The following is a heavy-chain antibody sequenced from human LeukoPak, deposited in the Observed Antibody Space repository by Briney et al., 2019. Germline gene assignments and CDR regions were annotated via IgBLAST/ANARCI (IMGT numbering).Heavy chain of an antibody. Sequence: SETLSLTCAVYGGSFSGYYWSWIRQPPGKGLEWIGEINHSGSTNYNPSLKSRVTISVDTSKNQFSLKLSSVTAADTAVYYCARRTIFGVVTYYYYMDVWGKGTTVTVSS. D-gene: IGHD3-3*01. CDR2: INHSGST. V-gene: IGHV4-34*01. CDR3: ARRTIFGVVTYYYYMDV. J-gene: IGHJ6*03. CDR1: GGSFSGYY.